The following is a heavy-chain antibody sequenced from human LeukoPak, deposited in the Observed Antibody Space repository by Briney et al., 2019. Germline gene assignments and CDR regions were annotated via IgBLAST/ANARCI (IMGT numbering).Heavy chain of an antibody. CDR3: ARGGDGYNRRFDY. V-gene: IGHV1-2*02. Sequence: RASVKDSCKAPGYTFTGYYMHWVRQAPGQGLEWMGCINPNSGDTIYAHNFQARVTMTRDTSISTAYMELSSLRSDDTAVYYCARGGDGYNRRFDYWGQGTLDRVSS. CDR2: INPNSGDT. J-gene: IGHJ4*02. D-gene: IGHD5-24*01. CDR1: GYTFTGYY.